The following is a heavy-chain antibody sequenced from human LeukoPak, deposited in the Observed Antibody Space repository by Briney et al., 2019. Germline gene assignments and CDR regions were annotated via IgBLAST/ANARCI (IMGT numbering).Heavy chain of an antibody. D-gene: IGHD3-3*01. J-gene: IGHJ4*02. CDR1: GGSISSGDYY. V-gene: IGHV4-30-4*08. CDR3: AREIRFLEWLPFDY. Sequence: SQTLSLTCTVSGGSISSGDYYWSWIRQPPGKGLEWIGYIYYSGSTYYNPSLKSRVTISVDTSKNQFSLKPSSVTAADTAVYYCAREIRFLEWLPFDYWGQGTLVTVSS. CDR2: IYYSGST.